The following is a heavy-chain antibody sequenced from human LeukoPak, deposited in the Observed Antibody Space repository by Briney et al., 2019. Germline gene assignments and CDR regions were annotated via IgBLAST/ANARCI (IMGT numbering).Heavy chain of an antibody. Sequence: GRSLRLSCAASGFTFSSYSMNWVRQAPGKGLEWVSSISSSSSYIYYADSVKGRFTISRDNAKNSLYLQMNSLRAEDTAVYYCAREVGRFLEWLPTYYFDYWGQGTLVTVSS. CDR3: AREVGRFLEWLPTYYFDY. CDR1: GFTFSSYS. J-gene: IGHJ4*02. D-gene: IGHD3-3*01. V-gene: IGHV3-21*01. CDR2: ISSSSSYI.